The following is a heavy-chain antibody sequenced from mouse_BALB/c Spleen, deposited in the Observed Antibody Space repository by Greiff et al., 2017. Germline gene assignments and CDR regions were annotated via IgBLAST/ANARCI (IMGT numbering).Heavy chain of an antibody. CDR3: ASEREIHYYGYVDPLYAMDY. CDR1: GYTFTEYT. Sequence: EVQLQQSGPELVKPGASVKISCKTSGYTFTEYTMHWVKQSHGKSLEWIGGINPNNGGTSYNQKFKGKATLTVDKSSSTAYMELRSLTSEDSAVYYCASEREIHYYGYVDPLYAMDYWGQGTSVTVSS. CDR2: INPNNGGT. J-gene: IGHJ4*01. V-gene: IGHV1-18*01. D-gene: IGHD1-2*01.